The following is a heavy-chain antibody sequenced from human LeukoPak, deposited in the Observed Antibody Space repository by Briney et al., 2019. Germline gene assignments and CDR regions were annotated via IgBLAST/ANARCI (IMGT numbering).Heavy chain of an antibody. CDR1: GGSFSGYY. CDR2: INHSGST. J-gene: IGHJ5*02. CDR3: ARGPVQYYYGSWFDP. D-gene: IGHD3-10*01. Sequence: SETLSLTCAVYGGSFSGYYWSWIRQPPGKGLEWIGEINHSGSTNYNPSLKSRVTISVDTSKNQFSLKLSSVTAADTAVYYCARGPVQYYYGSWFDPWGQGTLVTVSS. V-gene: IGHV4-34*01.